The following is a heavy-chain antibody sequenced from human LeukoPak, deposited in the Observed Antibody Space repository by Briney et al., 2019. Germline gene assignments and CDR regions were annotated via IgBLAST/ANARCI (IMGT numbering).Heavy chain of an antibody. Sequence: ASVKVSCKASGYTFTGYYMHWVRQAPGQGLEWMGWINPNSGGTNYAQKFQGRVTMTRDTSISTAYMELSRLRSDDTAVYYCARDLGQWLDSYYYGMDVWGQGTTVTVSS. CDR1: GYTFTGYY. J-gene: IGHJ6*02. V-gene: IGHV1-2*02. D-gene: IGHD6-19*01. CDR2: INPNSGGT. CDR3: ARDLGQWLDSYYYGMDV.